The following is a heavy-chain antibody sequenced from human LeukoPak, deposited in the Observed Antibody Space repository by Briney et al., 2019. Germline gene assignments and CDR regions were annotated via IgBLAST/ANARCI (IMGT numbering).Heavy chain of an antibody. CDR3: ARGYDFWSGYGAKGYGMDV. V-gene: IGHV4-61*01. J-gene: IGHJ6*02. CDR2: IYYSGST. Sequence: SETLSLTCTVSGGSVSSGSYYWSWIRQPPGKGLECIGHIYYSGSTNYNPSLKSRVTISVDTSKNQFSLKLSSVTAADTAVYYCARGYDFWSGYGAKGYGMDVWGQGTTVTVSS. D-gene: IGHD3-3*01. CDR1: GGSVSSGSYY.